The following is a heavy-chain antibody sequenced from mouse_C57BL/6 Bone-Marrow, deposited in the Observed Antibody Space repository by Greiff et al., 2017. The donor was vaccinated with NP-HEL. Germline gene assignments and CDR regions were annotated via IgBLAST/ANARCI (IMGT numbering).Heavy chain of an antibody. CDR1: GYSITSDY. CDR3: ARYNYGSSYPWYFDV. J-gene: IGHJ1*03. Sequence: DVKLQESGPGLAKPSQTLSLTCSVTGYSITSDYWNWIRKFPGNKLEYMGYISYSGSTYYNPSLKSRISITRDTSKNQYYLQLNSVTTEDTATYYCARYNYGSSYPWYFDVWGTGTTVTVSS. CDR2: ISYSGST. V-gene: IGHV3-8*01. D-gene: IGHD1-1*01.